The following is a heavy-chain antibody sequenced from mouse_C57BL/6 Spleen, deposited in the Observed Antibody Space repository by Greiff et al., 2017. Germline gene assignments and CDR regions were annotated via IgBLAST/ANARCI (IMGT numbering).Heavy chain of an antibody. V-gene: IGHV3-6*01. CDR1: GYSITSGYY. J-gene: IGHJ3*01. Sequence: DVKLVESGPGLVKPSQSLSLTCSVTGYSITSGYYWNWIRQFPGNKLEWMGYISYDGSNNYNPSLKNRISITRDTSKNQFFLKLNSVTTEDTATYYCANYYGSSSSWFAYWGQGTLVTVSA. D-gene: IGHD1-1*01. CDR2: ISYDGSN. CDR3: ANYYGSSSSWFAY.